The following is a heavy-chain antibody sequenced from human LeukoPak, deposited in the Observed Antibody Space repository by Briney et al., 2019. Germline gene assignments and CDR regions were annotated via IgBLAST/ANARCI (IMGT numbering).Heavy chain of an antibody. Sequence: GASVKVSCKPSGYTFSSYGINWVRQAPGQGLEWMAWINTYNGNTHYAQNFQGRVTMTTDISTSTAYMELRSLTSDDTAVYYCARGISESTVIPIDYWGPGTLVTVSS. J-gene: IGHJ4*02. D-gene: IGHD4-11*01. CDR3: ARGISESTVIPIDY. CDR2: INTYNGNT. CDR1: GYTFSSYG. V-gene: IGHV1-18*01.